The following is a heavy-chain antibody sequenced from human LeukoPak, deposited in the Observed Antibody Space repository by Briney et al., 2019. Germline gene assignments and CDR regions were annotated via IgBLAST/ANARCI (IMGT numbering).Heavy chain of an antibody. J-gene: IGHJ6*04. CDR3: ARDLTSGLDV. V-gene: IGHV4-30-4*01. CDR2: IYYSGST. CDR1: GGSISSGDYY. Sequence: SQTLSLTCTVSGGSISSGDYYWSWIRQPPGNGLEWIGYIYYSGSTYYNPSLKSRVTISVDTSKNQFSLKLSSVTAADTAVYYSARDLTSGLDVWGKGNTVTVSS.